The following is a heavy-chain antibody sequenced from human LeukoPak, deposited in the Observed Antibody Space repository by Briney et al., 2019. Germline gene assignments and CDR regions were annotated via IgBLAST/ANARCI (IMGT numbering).Heavy chain of an antibody. D-gene: IGHD2-2*01. V-gene: IGHV4-59*08. CDR1: GGSISSTY. Sequence: PSETLSLTCSVSGGSISSTYWSWIRQPPGKGLEWIGYIHYSGSTNYKSPLKSRVTMSGDTSKNQFSLKLSSVTAADTAVYYCARGCSSTTCYRGGFDYWGQGTLVTVSS. CDR2: IHYSGST. CDR3: ARGCSSTTCYRGGFDY. J-gene: IGHJ4*02.